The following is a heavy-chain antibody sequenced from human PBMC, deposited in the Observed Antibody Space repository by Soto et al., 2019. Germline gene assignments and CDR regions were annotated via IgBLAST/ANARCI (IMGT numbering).Heavy chain of an antibody. CDR3: ARDHPHSYGVYYFDY. V-gene: IGHV4-59*01. CDR1: GRSISNYY. D-gene: IGHD5-18*01. J-gene: IGHJ4*02. Sequence: SDTLSLTFTVSGRSISNYYWNWIRQSPGKGLEWIGYIYSSGSTHYNPSLQNLVTISIDTSKNQVSLKVNSVTAADTAVYYCARDHPHSYGVYYFDYWGQGTPVTVS. CDR2: IYSSGST.